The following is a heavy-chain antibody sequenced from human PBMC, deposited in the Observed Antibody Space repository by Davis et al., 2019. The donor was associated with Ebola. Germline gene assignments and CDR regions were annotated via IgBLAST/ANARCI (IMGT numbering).Heavy chain of an antibody. Sequence: GESLKISCTASGFSFSSSTMIWARQAPGKGLQWLSSISSGNAYIFYADSLQGRFTISRDNARNSLFLQMNSLRAEDTALYFCTAGIALAANDIWGQGTLVTVSS. CDR3: TAGIALAANDI. J-gene: IGHJ4*02. CDR1: GFSFSSST. D-gene: IGHD6-19*01. V-gene: IGHV3-21*01. CDR2: ISSGNAYI.